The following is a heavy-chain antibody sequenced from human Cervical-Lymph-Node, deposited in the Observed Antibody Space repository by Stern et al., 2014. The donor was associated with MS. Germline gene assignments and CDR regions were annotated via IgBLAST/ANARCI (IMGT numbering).Heavy chain of an antibody. D-gene: IGHD3-3*01. CDR3: ATWASFGVAXDY. V-gene: IGHV1-18*04. J-gene: IGHJ4*02. Sequence: VQLVESGAEVKKPGASVKVSCKASGYTFTSYGISWVRQAPGQGLEWLGWISAYNGNTNYSQKLQGRVTMTTDTSTSTAYMELRSLRSDDTAVYYCATWASFGVAXDYWGQGTLVTVSS. CDR2: ISAYNGNT. CDR1: GYTFTSYG.